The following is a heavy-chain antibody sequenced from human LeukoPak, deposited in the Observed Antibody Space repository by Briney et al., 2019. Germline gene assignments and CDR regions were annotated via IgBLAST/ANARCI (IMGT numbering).Heavy chain of an antibody. CDR2: INHSGST. J-gene: IGHJ4*02. D-gene: IGHD6-13*01. CDR3: ARGVGSSSWYPHLYFDY. Sequence: SETLSLTCAVYGGSFSGYYWSWIRQPPGKGLEWIGEINHSGSTNYNPSLKSRVTISVDTSKNQFSLKLSSVTAADTAVYYCARGVGSSSWYPHLYFDYWGQGTLVTVAS. CDR1: GGSFSGYY. V-gene: IGHV4-34*01.